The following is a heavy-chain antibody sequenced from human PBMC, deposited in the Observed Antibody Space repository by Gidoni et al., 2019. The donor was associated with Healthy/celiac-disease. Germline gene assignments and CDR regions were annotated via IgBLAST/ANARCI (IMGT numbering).Heavy chain of an antibody. CDR1: GGSISSNSYY. D-gene: IGHD3-10*01. J-gene: IGHJ5*02. Sequence: QLQLQESGPGLVTPSETLSLTCTVSGGSISSNSYYWGWIRQPPGKGLEWIGSISYSGSTYYNPSLKSRVTVSVDTSKNQFSLKLSSVTAADTAVYYCARRGSGLNWFDPWGQGTLVTVSS. CDR3: ARRGSGLNWFDP. CDR2: ISYSGST. V-gene: IGHV4-39*01.